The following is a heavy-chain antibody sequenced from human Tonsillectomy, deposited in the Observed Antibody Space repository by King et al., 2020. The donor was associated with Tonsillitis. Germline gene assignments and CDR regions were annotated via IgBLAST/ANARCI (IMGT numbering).Heavy chain of an antibody. V-gene: IGHV3-21*01. J-gene: IGHJ6*02. Sequence: EVQLVESGGGLVKPGGSLTLSCAASGFTFSSYSMNWVRQAPGKGLEWVSSISSSSSYIYYADSVKGRFTISRDNAKNSLYLQMNSLRAEDTAVYYCARSQVGATHDPLDVWGQGTTVTVSS. CDR1: GFTFSSYS. CDR2: ISSSSSYI. CDR3: ARSQVGATHDPLDV. D-gene: IGHD1-26*01.